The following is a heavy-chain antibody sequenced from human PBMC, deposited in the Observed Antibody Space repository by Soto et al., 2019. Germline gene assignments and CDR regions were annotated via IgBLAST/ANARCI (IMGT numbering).Heavy chain of an antibody. CDR1: GCSISSYY. CDR2: IYYSGST. D-gene: IGHD3-10*01. CDR3: ARDGDYFGSGSPPLLSK. Sequence: PSETLALTCNVSGCSISSYYWSWIRKPPGKGLEWIGYIYYSGSTNYNPSLKSRVTISVDTSKNQFSLKLTSVTAADTAVYYCARDGDYFGSGSPPLLSKWGQGTLVTVSS. J-gene: IGHJ4*02. V-gene: IGHV4-59*12.